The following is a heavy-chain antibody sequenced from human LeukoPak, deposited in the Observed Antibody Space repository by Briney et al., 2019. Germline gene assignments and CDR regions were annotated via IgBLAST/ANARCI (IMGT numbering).Heavy chain of an antibody. V-gene: IGHV3-23*01. Sequence: GGSLRLSCAASGFTFSSYGMSWGRQAPGKGLEWVSAISGSGGSTYYADSVKGRFTISRDNSKNTLYLQMNSLRAEDTAVYYCARDSVVGASSGAHFDYWGQGTLVTVSS. D-gene: IGHD1-26*01. CDR2: ISGSGGST. J-gene: IGHJ4*02. CDR3: ARDSVVGASSGAHFDY. CDR1: GFTFSSYG.